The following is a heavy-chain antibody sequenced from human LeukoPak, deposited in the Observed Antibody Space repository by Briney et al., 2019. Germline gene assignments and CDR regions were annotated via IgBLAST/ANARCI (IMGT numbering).Heavy chain of an antibody. Sequence: PGGSLRLSCAASGFTFSSYGMHWVRQAPGKGLEWVAVIWYDGSNKYYADSVKGRFTISRDNSKNTLYLQMNSLKVEDTAVYYCARDKVTYWGPGTLVTVSS. CDR2: IWYDGSNK. V-gene: IGHV3-33*01. CDR1: GFTFSSYG. CDR3: ARDKVTY. J-gene: IGHJ4*02.